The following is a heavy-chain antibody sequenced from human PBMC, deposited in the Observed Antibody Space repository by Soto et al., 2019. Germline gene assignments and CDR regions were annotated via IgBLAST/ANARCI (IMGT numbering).Heavy chain of an antibody. V-gene: IGHV4-31*03. Sequence: PSETLSLTCSVSGDSISRIDYYWTWIRQHPEKGLEWIGNIYFRGNTYYSPSLESRLTISVDKSKNQFSLKLTSVTAADTAVYYCAREGGSYDSGGYLIRGAFDIWGQGTMVTVSS. CDR2: IYFRGNT. CDR3: AREGGSYDSGGYLIRGAFDI. CDR1: GDSISRIDYY. D-gene: IGHD3-22*01. J-gene: IGHJ3*02.